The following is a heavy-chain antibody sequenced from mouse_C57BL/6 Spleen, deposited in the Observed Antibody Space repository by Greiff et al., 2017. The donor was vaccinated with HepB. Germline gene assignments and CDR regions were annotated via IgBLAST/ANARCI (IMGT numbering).Heavy chain of an antibody. Sequence: VQLQQPGAELVRPGSSVKLSCKASGYTFTSYWMHWVKQRPIQGLEWIGNIDPSDSETHYNQKFKDKATLTVDKSSSTAYMQLSSLTSEDSAVYYCAREGLLPYFDYWGQGTTLTVSS. D-gene: IGHD1-1*01. J-gene: IGHJ2*01. CDR1: GYTFTSYW. CDR2: IDPSDSET. V-gene: IGHV1-52*01. CDR3: AREGLLPYFDY.